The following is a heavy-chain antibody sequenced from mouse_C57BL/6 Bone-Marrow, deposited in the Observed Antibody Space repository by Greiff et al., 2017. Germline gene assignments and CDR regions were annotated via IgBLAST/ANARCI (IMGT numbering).Heavy chain of an antibody. CDR1: GFSLTGYG. CDR3: AKREGNYAMYY. Sequence: VQRVESGPGLVKPSQSLSITCTASGFSLTGYGVHWVRQSPGKGLEWLGVIWRGGSTNYNAAFMSSLGITKDNSKSQVFYRMNSLHADDTAIYYCAKREGNYAMYYWGQGTSVTVSS. V-gene: IGHV2-5*01. J-gene: IGHJ4*01. CDR2: IWRGGST.